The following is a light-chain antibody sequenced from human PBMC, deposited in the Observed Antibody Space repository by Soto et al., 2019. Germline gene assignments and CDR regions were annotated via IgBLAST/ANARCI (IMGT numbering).Light chain of an antibody. V-gene: IGLV1-47*01. CDR2: RNN. J-gene: IGLJ3*02. CDR1: SSNIGRNY. Sequence: QAVVTQPPSASGTPGQRVTISCSGSSSNIGRNYVYWCQQFPGTAPKVLIYRNNQRPSGVPDRFSGSKSGTSASLAVGGLRSEDEADYYCVAWDDSLNSWVFGGGTPLTVL. CDR3: VAWDDSLNSWV.